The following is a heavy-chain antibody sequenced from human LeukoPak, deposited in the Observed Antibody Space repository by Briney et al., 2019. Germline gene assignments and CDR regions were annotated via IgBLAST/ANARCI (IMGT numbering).Heavy chain of an antibody. V-gene: IGHV1-2*02. CDR1: GYTFTGYN. D-gene: IGHD6-13*01. Sequence: ASVKVSCKASGYTFTGYNMYWVRQAPGQGLEWMGWINSKSGGTNYAQKFQGRVTMTRDTSISAAYMELSRLRSDDTAVYYCARSMAPSGSLYFQHWGQGTLVTVSS. J-gene: IGHJ1*01. CDR3: ARSMAPSGSLYFQH. CDR2: INSKSGGT.